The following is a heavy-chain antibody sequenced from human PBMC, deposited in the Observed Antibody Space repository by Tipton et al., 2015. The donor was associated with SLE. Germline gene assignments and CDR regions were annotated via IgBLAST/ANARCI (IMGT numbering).Heavy chain of an antibody. Sequence: TLSLTCTVSGVSISSYYWSWIRQSPGKGLEWIGYIWDGESPNYNPSLKSRVTISVDTSKNQLSLRSSSVTAADTAVYYCARHGSPADRFDVWGQGAMVTVSS. CDR3: ARHGSPADRFDV. J-gene: IGHJ3*01. CDR1: GVSISSYY. V-gene: IGHV4-59*08. CDR2: IWDGESP.